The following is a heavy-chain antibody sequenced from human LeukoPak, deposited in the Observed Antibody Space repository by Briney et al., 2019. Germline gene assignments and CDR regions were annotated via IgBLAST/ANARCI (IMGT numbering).Heavy chain of an antibody. Sequence: GGSLRLSCAASGFTFSSYSMNWVRQAPGKGLEWVSSISSSSSYIYYADSVKGQFTISRDNAKNSLYLQMNSLRAEDTAVYYCARLSSGSYNRDYFDYWGQGTLVTVSS. CDR2: ISSSSSYI. CDR1: GFTFSSYS. V-gene: IGHV3-21*01. D-gene: IGHD3-10*01. J-gene: IGHJ4*02. CDR3: ARLSSGSYNRDYFDY.